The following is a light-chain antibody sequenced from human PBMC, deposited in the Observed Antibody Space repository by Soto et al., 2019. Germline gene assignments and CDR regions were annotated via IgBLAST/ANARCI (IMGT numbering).Light chain of an antibody. J-gene: IGKJ1*01. CDR1: QSVSYN. CDR3: QQYKNWPRT. CDR2: GAS. Sequence: IGVTQSKVIVSGGPGESATLSCRASQSVSYNLAWYQHRPGQAPRLLIYGASTRATAIPARFTGSGPGTECTLTISTLQSEDFALYYCQQYKNWPRTFGQGTKVDIK. V-gene: IGKV3-15*01.